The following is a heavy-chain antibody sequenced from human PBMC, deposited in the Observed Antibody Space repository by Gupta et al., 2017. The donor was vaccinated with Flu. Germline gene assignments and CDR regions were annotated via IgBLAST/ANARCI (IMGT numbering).Heavy chain of an antibody. J-gene: IGHJ4*02. Sequence: SSYRMNWVRQAPGKGVGWVSEVRSSRNSIYYADAGKGGFTISRDNGKNSVYLQMNSVRAEDTAVYYCARRESSGYYKLDYWGQGTLVNVSS. CDR2: VRSSRNSI. V-gene: IGHV3-48*01. CDR1: SSYR. CDR3: ARRESSGYYKLDY. D-gene: IGHD3-22*01.